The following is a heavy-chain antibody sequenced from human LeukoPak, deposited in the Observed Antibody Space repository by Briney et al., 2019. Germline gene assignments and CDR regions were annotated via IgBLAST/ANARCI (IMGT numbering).Heavy chain of an antibody. CDR3: TTDFTYYYDSSGYYRSY. J-gene: IGHJ4*02. Sequence: GGSLRLSCGASGFTFSNAWMSWVRQAPGKGLEWVGRIKSKTDGGTTDYAAPVKGRFTISRDDSKNTLYLQMNSLKTEDTAVYYCTTDFTYYYDSSGYYRSYWGQGTLVTVSS. CDR1: GFTFSNAW. V-gene: IGHV3-15*01. CDR2: IKSKTDGGTT. D-gene: IGHD3-22*01.